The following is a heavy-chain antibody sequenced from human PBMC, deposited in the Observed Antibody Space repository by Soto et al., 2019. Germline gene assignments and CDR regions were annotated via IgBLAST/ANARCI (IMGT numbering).Heavy chain of an antibody. Sequence: SVKVSCKASGGTFSSYAISWVRQAPGQGLEWMGGIIPIFGTANYAQKFQGRVTITADESTSTAYMELSSLRSEDTAVYYCARGGVAAANYYYGMDVWGQGTTVTVSS. J-gene: IGHJ6*02. CDR3: ARGGVAAANYYYGMDV. D-gene: IGHD6-13*01. V-gene: IGHV1-69*13. CDR2: IIPIFGTA. CDR1: GGTFSSYA.